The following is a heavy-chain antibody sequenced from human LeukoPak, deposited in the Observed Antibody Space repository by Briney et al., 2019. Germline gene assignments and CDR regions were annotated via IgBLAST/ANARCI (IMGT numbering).Heavy chain of an antibody. CDR1: GLTFRTYA. J-gene: IGHJ4*02. CDR3: AKGGSYRSQPYFDY. D-gene: IGHD3-16*02. Sequence: GGSLRLSCAASGLTFRTYAMSWVRQAPGKGLEWVSSTSDSGGYTFYADSVKGRFTISRDNSKNTVYLQMNSLRAEDTAVYYCAKGGSYRSQPYFDYWGQGTPVTVSS. V-gene: IGHV3-23*01. CDR2: TSDSGGYT.